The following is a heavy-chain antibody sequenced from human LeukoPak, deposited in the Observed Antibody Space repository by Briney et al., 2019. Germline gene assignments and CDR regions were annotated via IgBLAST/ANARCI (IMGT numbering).Heavy chain of an antibody. V-gene: IGHV3-21*01. CDR1: GFTFSTYY. Sequence: GGSLRLSCAASGFTFSTYYMNWVRQAPGKGLEWVSSIGSSSSYIYYADSVKGRFTISRDNAKNSLYLQMNSLRAEDTAVYYCARASTRHGGYYFDYWGQGTLVTVSS. CDR2: IGSSSSYI. D-gene: IGHD3-10*01. CDR3: ARASTRHGGYYFDY. J-gene: IGHJ4*02.